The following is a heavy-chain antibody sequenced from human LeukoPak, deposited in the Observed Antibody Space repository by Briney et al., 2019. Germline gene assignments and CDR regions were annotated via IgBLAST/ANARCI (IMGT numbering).Heavy chain of an antibody. V-gene: IGHV3-21*01. D-gene: IGHD5-12*01. J-gene: IGHJ5*02. CDR2: ISSSSSYI. CDR3: AREWEGPNSGYDPTKYNWFDP. Sequence: GGSLRLSCAASGFTFSSYSMNWVRQAPGKGLEWVLSISSSSSYIYYADSVKGRFTISRDNAKNSLYLQMNSLRAEDTAVYYCAREWEGPNSGYDPTKYNWFDPWGQGTLVTVSS. CDR1: GFTFSSYS.